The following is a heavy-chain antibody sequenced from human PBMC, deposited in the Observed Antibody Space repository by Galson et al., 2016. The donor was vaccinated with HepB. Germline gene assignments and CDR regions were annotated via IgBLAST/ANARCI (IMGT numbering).Heavy chain of an antibody. V-gene: IGHV3-48*02. CDR3: ARELVRSAFDL. CDR2: ISTTVRTI. J-gene: IGHJ3*01. CDR1: GFTFSSYA. Sequence: SLRLSCAGSGFTFSSYAMSWVRQAPGKGLQWISYISTTVRTIYYADSVVGRFTISRDNAKKSVYLQMNSLRDDDTAVYYCARELVRSAFDLWGQGTMVTVSS. D-gene: IGHD2-21*01.